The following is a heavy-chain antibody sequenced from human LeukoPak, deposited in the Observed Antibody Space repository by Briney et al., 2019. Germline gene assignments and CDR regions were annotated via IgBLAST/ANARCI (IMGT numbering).Heavy chain of an antibody. D-gene: IGHD5-18*01. CDR2: ISSSGSTI. V-gene: IGHV3-48*03. CDR3: AREGYNYPYYYYGMDV. CDR1: GFTFSTYE. Sequence: PGGSLRLSCAASGFTFSTYEMNWVRQAPGKGLEWVSYISSSGSTIYYAGSVKGRFTISRDNAKNSLYLQMNSLRAEDTALYYCAREGYNYPYYYYGMDVWGQGTTVTVSS. J-gene: IGHJ6*02.